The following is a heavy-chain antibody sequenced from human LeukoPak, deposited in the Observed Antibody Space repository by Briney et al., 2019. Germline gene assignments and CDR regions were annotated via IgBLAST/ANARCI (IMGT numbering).Heavy chain of an antibody. CDR1: GGTFSSYA. J-gene: IGHJ5*02. D-gene: IGHD6-13*01. CDR2: IIPILGIA. Sequence: SVKVSCKASGGTFSSYAISWVRQAPGQGLEWMERIIPILGIANYAQKFQGRVTITADKSTSTAYMELSSLRSEDTAVYYCAKDHAVSYSSSSDPWGQGTLVTVSS. V-gene: IGHV1-69*04. CDR3: AKDHAVSYSSSSDP.